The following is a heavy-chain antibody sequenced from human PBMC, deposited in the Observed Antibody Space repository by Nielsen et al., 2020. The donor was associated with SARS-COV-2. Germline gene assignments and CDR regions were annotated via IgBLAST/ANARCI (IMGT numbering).Heavy chain of an antibody. CDR3: AREGGDLGGGGFDL. Sequence: GGSLRLSCAVSGFTFRRYAMSWVRRAPGKGLEWVSTISGSGGGTYYADSVKGRFSISRDNSKNTLYLQMDSLRVEDTAVYSCAREGGDLGGGGFDLWGQGTLVTVSS. V-gene: IGHV3-23*01. CDR2: ISGSGGGT. CDR1: GFTFRRYA. D-gene: IGHD2-15*01. J-gene: IGHJ3*01.